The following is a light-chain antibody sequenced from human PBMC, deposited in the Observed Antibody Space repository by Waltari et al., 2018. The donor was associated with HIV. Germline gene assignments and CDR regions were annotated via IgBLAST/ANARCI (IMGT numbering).Light chain of an antibody. CDR1: SSDVGGYNY. V-gene: IGLV2-8*01. Sequence: QYALAQPPSASGSRGQSVTLSCTGTSSDVGGYNYVSWYQQHPGKAPKLMVFEVSKRPSGVPDRFSGSKSGNTASLTVSGLQAEDEADYYCSSFAGTNNLVFGGGTKLTVL. J-gene: IGLJ3*02. CDR2: EVS. CDR3: SSFAGTNNLV.